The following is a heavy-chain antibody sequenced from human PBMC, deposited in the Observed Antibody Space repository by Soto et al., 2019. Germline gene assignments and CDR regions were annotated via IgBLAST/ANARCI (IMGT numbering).Heavy chain of an antibody. V-gene: IGHV4-39*01. CDR2: MLYSGLT. Sequence: LSLTCSVSGYSVSSSDYYWAWIRQPPGKGLEWIGSMLYSGLTYYNPSLKSRVTLSVDTSKNQFSVRLDSVTASDTAVYYCAPLSVSLSGPYGIHVWGQGTTVTVSS. CDR3: APLSVSLSGPYGIHV. D-gene: IGHD2-15*01. CDR1: GYSVSSSDYY. J-gene: IGHJ6*02.